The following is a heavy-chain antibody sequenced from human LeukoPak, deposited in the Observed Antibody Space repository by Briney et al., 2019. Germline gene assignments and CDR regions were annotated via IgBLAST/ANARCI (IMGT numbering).Heavy chain of an antibody. CDR3: AGSPKYYYGSGSVDY. CDR2: ISAYNGNT. Sequence: ASVKVSCKASGYTFTSYGISWVRQAPGQGLEWMGWISAYNGNTNYAQKLQGRVTMTTDTSTSTAYMELRSLRSDDTAVYYCAGSPKYYYGSGSVDYWGQGTLVTVSS. CDR1: GYTFTSYG. J-gene: IGHJ4*02. D-gene: IGHD3-10*01. V-gene: IGHV1-18*01.